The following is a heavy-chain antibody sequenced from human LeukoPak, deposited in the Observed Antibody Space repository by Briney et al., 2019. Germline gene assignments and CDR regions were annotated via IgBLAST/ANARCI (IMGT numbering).Heavy chain of an antibody. V-gene: IGHV3-21*01. CDR2: ISSSSSYI. Sequence: GWSLRLSCAASGFTFSSYSMNWVRQAPWKGLEWVSSISSSSSYIYYADSVKGRFTISRDNAKNSLYLQMNSLRAEDTAVYYCARDTLGPDDYWGQGTLVTVSS. CDR1: GFTFSSYS. D-gene: IGHD3/OR15-3a*01. J-gene: IGHJ4*02. CDR3: ARDTLGPDDY.